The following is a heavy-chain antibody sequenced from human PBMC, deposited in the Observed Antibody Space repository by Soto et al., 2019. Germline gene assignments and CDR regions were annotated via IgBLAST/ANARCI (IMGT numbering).Heavy chain of an antibody. Sequence: SETLXLTCAVYGGSFSGDYWSWIRQPLGKGLEWIGEINHSGSTNYNPSLKSRVTISVDTSKNQFSLKLRSVPPADTAVYYRARHRHFWCQGTLVTGSS. CDR3: ARHRHF. CDR1: GGSFSGDY. J-gene: IGHJ4*02. V-gene: IGHV4-34*01. D-gene: IGHD3-16*02. CDR2: INHSGST.